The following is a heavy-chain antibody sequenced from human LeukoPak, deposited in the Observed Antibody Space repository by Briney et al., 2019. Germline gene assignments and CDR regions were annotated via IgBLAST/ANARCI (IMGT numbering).Heavy chain of an antibody. J-gene: IGHJ3*02. V-gene: IGHV1-18*01. CDR1: GYTFTSYG. Sequence: ASVKVSCKASGYTFTSYGISWVRQAPGQGLEWMGWISAYNGNTNYAQKLQGRVTMTTDTSTSTAYMELRSLRSDDTAVYYCARDRGDYYDSSGPGDAFDIWGQGTMVTVSS. CDR2: ISAYNGNT. D-gene: IGHD3-22*01. CDR3: ARDRGDYYDSSGPGDAFDI.